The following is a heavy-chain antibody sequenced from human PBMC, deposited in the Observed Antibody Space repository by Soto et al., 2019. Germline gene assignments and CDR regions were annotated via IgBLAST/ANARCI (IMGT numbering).Heavy chain of an antibody. D-gene: IGHD3-3*01. CDR2: IYNSGST. CDR1: GGSISSDY. CDR3: ARGRFGVVPYPYDY. V-gene: IGHV4-59*01. Sequence: SETLSLTCTVSGGSISSDYWSWIRQSPGKGLEWIAYIYNSGSTNYNPSLKSRVTISVDTSKKQFSLKLSSVTAADTAVYYCARGRFGVVPYPYDYWGQGTLVTVSS. J-gene: IGHJ4*02.